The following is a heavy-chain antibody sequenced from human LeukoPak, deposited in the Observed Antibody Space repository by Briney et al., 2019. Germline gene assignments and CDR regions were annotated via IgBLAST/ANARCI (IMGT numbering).Heavy chain of an antibody. CDR2: ISPYNDDT. D-gene: IGHD2-15*01. CDR1: GYTLINYG. Sequence: ASVKVSCKTSGYTLINYGVIWVRQAPGQGLEWMGWISPYNDDTDYAQKFKDRVTLTSDTSTNTAYMELRSLTSDDTAVYYCARYGHCSGGSCRFDYWGQGTLVTVSS. V-gene: IGHV1-18*01. J-gene: IGHJ4*02. CDR3: ARYGHCSGGSCRFDY.